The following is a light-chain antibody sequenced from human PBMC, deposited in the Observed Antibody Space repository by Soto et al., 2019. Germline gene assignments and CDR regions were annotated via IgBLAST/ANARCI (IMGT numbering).Light chain of an antibody. CDR3: SSYAGSVNVI. CDR1: SRDVGGYDY. V-gene: IGLV2-8*01. J-gene: IGLJ2*01. Sequence: QSALTQPRSVSGCPGQSVTISCTGTSRDVGGYDYVSWYQQHPGKAPKLMISEVSKRPSGVPDRFSGSKSGNTASLTVSGLQAEDEADYYCSSYAGSVNVIFGGGTKLTVL. CDR2: EVS.